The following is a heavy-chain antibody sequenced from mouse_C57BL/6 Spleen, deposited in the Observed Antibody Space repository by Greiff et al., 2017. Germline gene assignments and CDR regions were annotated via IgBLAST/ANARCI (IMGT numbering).Heavy chain of an antibody. V-gene: IGHV1-42*01. CDR3: ARPSRRGYAMDY. J-gene: IGHJ4*01. CDR1: GYSFTGYY. D-gene: IGHD3-3*01. Sequence: EVKLMESGPELVKPGASVKISCKASGYSFTGYYMNWVKQSPEKSLEWIGEINPSTGGTTYNQKFKAKATLTVDKSSSTAYMQLKSLTSEDSAVYYCARPSRRGYAMDYWGQGTSGTVSS. CDR2: INPSTGGT.